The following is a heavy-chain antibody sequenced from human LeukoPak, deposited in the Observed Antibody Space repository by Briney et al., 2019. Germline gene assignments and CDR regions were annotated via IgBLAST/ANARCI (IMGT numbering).Heavy chain of an antibody. CDR1: GFTFSSSW. D-gene: IGHD6-13*01. J-gene: IGHJ5*02. CDR3: VRDRGIAATGTVGWFDP. Sequence: GGPLRLSCAASGFTFSSSWMGWVRQAPGEGREGVANIREEGSVKHYVDSVKGRFTKCRDNAKHALFLQMNSLRGADTALYSRVRDRGIAATGTVGWFDPWGQGSLVTV. V-gene: IGHV3-7*01. CDR2: IREEGSVK.